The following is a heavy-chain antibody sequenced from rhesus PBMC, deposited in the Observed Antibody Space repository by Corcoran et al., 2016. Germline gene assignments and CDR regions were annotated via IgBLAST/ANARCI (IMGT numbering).Heavy chain of an antibody. CDR2: IDPSDSDT. Sequence: EVQLVQSGAEVKRPGEALKSSCKSSGYSLTSDWISWVRQMPGKGLEWMGAIDPSDSDTTYNPSFQGQVTISADRSISTAYLQWSRLKASDTATYYCARGELDYWGQGVLVTVSS. CDR3: ARGELDY. CDR1: GYSLTSDW. V-gene: IGHV5-20*01. J-gene: IGHJ4*01.